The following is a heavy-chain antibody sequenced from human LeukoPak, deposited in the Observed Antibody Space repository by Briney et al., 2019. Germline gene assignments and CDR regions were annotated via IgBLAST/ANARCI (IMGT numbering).Heavy chain of an antibody. V-gene: IGHV4-4*07. CDR2: IYSSGST. CDR3: ARSPPDTYYDFWSGYSVYWYFDL. J-gene: IGHJ2*01. CDR1: GGSISSYY. D-gene: IGHD3-3*01. Sequence: KPSETLSLTCAVSGGSISSYYWSWIRQPAGKGLEWIWRIYSSGSTNYNPSLKSRVTMSVDTSKNQFSLKLSSVTAADTAVYYCARSPPDTYYDFWSGYSVYWYFDLWGRGTLVTVSS.